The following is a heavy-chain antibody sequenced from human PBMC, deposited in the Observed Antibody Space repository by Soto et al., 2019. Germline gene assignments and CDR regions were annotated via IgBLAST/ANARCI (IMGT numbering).Heavy chain of an antibody. CDR1: GFTFSSYS. CDR2: ISSSSSYI. Sequence: EVQLVESGGGLVKPGGSLRLSCAASGFTFSSYSMNWVRQAPGKGLEWVSSISSSSSYIYYADSVKGRFTISRDNAMNSLYLQMNSLRADDTAVYYCARRKLRLPKASGVDYWGQGTLVTVSS. D-gene: IGHD4-17*01. CDR3: ARRKLRLPKASGVDY. J-gene: IGHJ4*02. V-gene: IGHV3-21*01.